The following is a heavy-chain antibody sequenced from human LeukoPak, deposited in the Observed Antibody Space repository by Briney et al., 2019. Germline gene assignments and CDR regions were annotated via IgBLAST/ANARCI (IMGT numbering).Heavy chain of an antibody. D-gene: IGHD3-22*01. CDR2: IYHSGST. V-gene: IGHV4-4*02. CDR3: ARENDSGYSLNY. Sequence: PSETLSLTCDVSGVSISSGNWWSWVRQPPGKGLEWIGQIYHSGSTNYNPPLKSRVTISVDKSKNHFSLRLSSVTAADTAVYYCARENDSGYSLNYWGQGTLVTVSS. J-gene: IGHJ4*02. CDR1: GVSISSGNW.